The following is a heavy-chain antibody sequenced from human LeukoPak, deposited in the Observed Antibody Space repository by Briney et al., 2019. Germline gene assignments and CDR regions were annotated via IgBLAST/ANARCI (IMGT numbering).Heavy chain of an antibody. D-gene: IGHD4-17*01. CDR3: VRGIMPAVTTRYFDL. J-gene: IGHJ2*01. CDR2: IKQDGSEK. CDR1: GFTFSSCW. V-gene: IGHV3-7*01. Sequence: GGSLRLSCAASGFTFSSCWMSWVRQAPGKGLEWVANIKQDGSEKYYVDSVKGRFTISRDNAKNSLYLQMNSLRVEDTAVYYCVRGIMPAVTTRYFDLWGRGTMVTVSS.